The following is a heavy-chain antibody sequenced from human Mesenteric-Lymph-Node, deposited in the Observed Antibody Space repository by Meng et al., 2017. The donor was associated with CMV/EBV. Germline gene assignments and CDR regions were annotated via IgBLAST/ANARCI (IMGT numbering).Heavy chain of an antibody. J-gene: IGHJ4*02. D-gene: IGHD4-17*01. V-gene: IGHV3-30*19. CDR1: GFTFSSYA. CDR3: ARGGDGEDFDY. Sequence: GGSLRLSCAASGFTFSSYAIHWVRQAPGKGLEWVAVISYDGSNKYYADSVKGRFTISRDNSKNTLYLQMNSLRAEDTAVYYCARGGDGEDFDYWGQGTLVTVSS. CDR2: ISYDGSNK.